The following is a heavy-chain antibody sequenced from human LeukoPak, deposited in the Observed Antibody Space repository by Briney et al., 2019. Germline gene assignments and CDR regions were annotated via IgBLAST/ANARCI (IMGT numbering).Heavy chain of an antibody. D-gene: IGHD1-26*01. Sequence: GGSLRLSCTASGFSFNSYAMNWVRQAPGKGLEWVASIIGPGGDTYHAGSVRGRFTISRDNSRNTLYLQMNSLRGDDTAVYYCAKDVGKWESLHFFDYWGQGTLVTVSS. V-gene: IGHV3-23*01. CDR2: IIGPGGDT. CDR1: GFSFNSYA. CDR3: AKDVGKWESLHFFDY. J-gene: IGHJ4*02.